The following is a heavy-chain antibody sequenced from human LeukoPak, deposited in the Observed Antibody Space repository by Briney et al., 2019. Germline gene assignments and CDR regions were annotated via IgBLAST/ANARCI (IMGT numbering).Heavy chain of an antibody. J-gene: IGHJ4*02. Sequence: ASVKVSCKASGYTFTSYPITWVRQAPGQGLEWMGWITTYNGNTNYAQKLQGRDTITTDTSTSTAYMDLRGLRSDDTAVYYCARGYDYGDYVGDFDYWGQGTLVTVSS. CDR1: GYTFTSYP. CDR2: ITTYNGNT. V-gene: IGHV1-18*01. CDR3: ARGYDYGDYVGDFDY. D-gene: IGHD4-17*01.